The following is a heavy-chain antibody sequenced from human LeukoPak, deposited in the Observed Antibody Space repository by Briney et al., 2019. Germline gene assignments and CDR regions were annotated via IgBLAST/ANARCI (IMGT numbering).Heavy chain of an antibody. J-gene: IGHJ3*02. V-gene: IGHV3-43*02. Sequence: GGSLRLSCAASGFTFDDYAMHWVRQALGKGLDWVSLISGDGDNTYYADSVKGRFTISRDNSKNSLYLQMNSLRTEDTALYYCAKDVSESGDAFDIWGRGTMVTVSS. CDR3: AKDVSESGDAFDI. CDR1: GFTFDDYA. CDR2: ISGDGDNT. D-gene: IGHD3-3*01.